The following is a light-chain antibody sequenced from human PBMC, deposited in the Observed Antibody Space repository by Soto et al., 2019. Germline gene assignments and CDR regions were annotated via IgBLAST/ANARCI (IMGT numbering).Light chain of an antibody. CDR1: QSVSSNY. V-gene: IGKV3-20*01. J-gene: IGKJ5*01. CDR2: GAS. Sequence: DIVLTQSPGTLSLSPGERATLSCRASQSVSSNYLAGYQQRPGQAPRLLIYGASSRATGIPDRFSGSGSGTDFTLTISRLGPEDFALYYCQQYGSSPITFGQGTRLEIK. CDR3: QQYGSSPIT.